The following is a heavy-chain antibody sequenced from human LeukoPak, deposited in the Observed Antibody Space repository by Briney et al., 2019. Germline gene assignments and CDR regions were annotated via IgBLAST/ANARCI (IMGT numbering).Heavy chain of an antibody. CDR3: ARDPGAYFAS. CDR2: ISSTSNYI. CDR1: GFTFSGYE. D-gene: IGHD3-16*01. J-gene: IGHJ4*02. V-gene: IGHV3-21*01. Sequence: PGGSLRLSCAASGFTFSGYEMNWVRQAPGKGLEWVSSISSTSNYIYHADAVKGRFTICRDNAKNSLYLQMNSLSGDEAAVYYSARDPGAYFASWGPGNLVTVSS.